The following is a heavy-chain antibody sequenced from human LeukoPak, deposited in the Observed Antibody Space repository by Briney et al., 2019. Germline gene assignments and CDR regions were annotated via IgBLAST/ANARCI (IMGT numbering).Heavy chain of an antibody. CDR3: ARGREKFVEQAYYLDY. CDR1: GGSFSGYY. D-gene: IGHD1/OR15-1a*01. J-gene: IGHJ4*02. Sequence: SETLSLTCAVYGGSFSGYYWSWIRQPPGKGLEWIGEINHSGSTNYNPSLKSRVTISVDTSKNQFSLKLSSVTAADTAVYYCARGREKFVEQAYYLDYWGKETLVPSPQ. V-gene: IGHV4-34*01. CDR2: INHSGST.